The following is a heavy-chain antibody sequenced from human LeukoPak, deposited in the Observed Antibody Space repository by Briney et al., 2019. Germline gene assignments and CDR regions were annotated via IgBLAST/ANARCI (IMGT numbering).Heavy chain of an antibody. CDR3: ARDALYYGSGSYGDY. V-gene: IGHV3-7*01. CDR1: GFTFSRYL. D-gene: IGHD3-10*01. Sequence: PGGSLRLSCAASGFTFSRYLMMWVRQAPGKGLEWVANIKQDGSAEYYVDSVKGRFTISRDNAKNSLYLQMNSLRAEDTAVYYCARDALYYGSGSYGDYWGQGTLVTVSS. J-gene: IGHJ4*02. CDR2: IKQDGSAE.